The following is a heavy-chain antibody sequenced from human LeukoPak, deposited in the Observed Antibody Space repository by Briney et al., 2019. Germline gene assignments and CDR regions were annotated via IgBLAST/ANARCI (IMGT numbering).Heavy chain of an antibody. D-gene: IGHD3-10*01. V-gene: IGHV3-7*01. Sequence: GGSLRLSCAASGFTFSSYWMGWVRQAPGKGLERVANIMKDGSKKDYVDSVKGRFTISRDNAKNSLFLQMNSLGVEDTAVYYCATNYFWGQGTMVTVSS. CDR1: GFTFSSYW. J-gene: IGHJ3*01. CDR3: ATNYF. CDR2: IMKDGSKK.